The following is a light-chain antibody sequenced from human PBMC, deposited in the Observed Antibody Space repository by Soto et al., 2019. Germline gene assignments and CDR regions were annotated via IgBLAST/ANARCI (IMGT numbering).Light chain of an antibody. CDR1: QSLLHSNGYNY. CDR2: LGS. CDR3: MQALQTPPWT. V-gene: IGKV2-28*01. Sequence: DIVMTQSPLSLPVTPGEPASISCRSSQSLLHSNGYNYLDWYLQKPGQSPQLLIYLGSNRASGVADRFSGSGSGTNFTRKISRVEAEDVGFYYCMQALQTPPWTFGQVTKVEIK. J-gene: IGKJ1*01.